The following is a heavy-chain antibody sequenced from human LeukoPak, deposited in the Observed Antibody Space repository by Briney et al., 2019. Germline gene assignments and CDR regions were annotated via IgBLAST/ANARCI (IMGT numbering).Heavy chain of an antibody. V-gene: IGHV3-21*01. D-gene: IGHD2-2*01. CDR2: IDPSSTYI. Sequence: GGSLRLSCAASGFTFSSYAMHWVRQAPGKGLEWVSAIDPSSTYIYYADSVKGRFSISRDNAGNSLYLQMNSLRVEDTAVYYCARAPTVLVGYCSSSSCQADYWGQGTLVTVSS. CDR1: GFTFSSYA. J-gene: IGHJ4*02. CDR3: ARAPTVLVGYCSSSSCQADY.